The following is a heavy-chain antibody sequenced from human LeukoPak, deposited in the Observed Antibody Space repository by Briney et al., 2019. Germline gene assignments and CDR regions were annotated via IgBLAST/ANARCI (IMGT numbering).Heavy chain of an antibody. CDR3: AKGMSIAVAGVFDY. J-gene: IGHJ4*02. CDR2: ISGSGGST. D-gene: IGHD6-19*01. Sequence: GGSLRLSCAASGCTFSSHAMSWVRQAPGRGLEWVSAISGSGGSTDYADSVKGRFTISRDNSKNTLYLQMNSLRAEDTAVYYCAKGMSIAVAGVFDYWGQGTLVTVSS. V-gene: IGHV3-23*01. CDR1: GCTFSSHA.